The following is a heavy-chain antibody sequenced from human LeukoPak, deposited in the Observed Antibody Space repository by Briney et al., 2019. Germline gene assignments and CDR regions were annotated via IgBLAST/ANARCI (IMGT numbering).Heavy chain of an antibody. CDR1: GYTFTSYD. J-gene: IGHJ6*02. V-gene: IGHV1-8*01. CDR3: ARGWSSSGWSIYYGMDA. D-gene: IGHD6-19*01. Sequence: ASVKVSCKASGYTFTSYDINWVRQATGQGLEWMGWMNPNSGNTGYAQKFQGRVTMSRNTSISTAYMELSSLRSEDTAVYYCARGWSSSGWSIYYGMDAWGQGTTATVSS. CDR2: MNPNSGNT.